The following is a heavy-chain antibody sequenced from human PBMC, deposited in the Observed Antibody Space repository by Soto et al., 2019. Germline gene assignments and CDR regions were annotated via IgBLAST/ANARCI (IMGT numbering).Heavy chain of an antibody. J-gene: IGHJ6*02. D-gene: IGHD3-22*01. CDR1: GYSFSRYG. CDR3: ARGGYYDSRGARNYHYYGMDV. CDR2: ISPYNDDT. Sequence: ASVKVSCKDSGYSFSRYGITGVRQAPGQGLEWLGWISPYNDDTKYAQRLQGRVTMTTDTSTRTAYMDIRGLRSDDTAIYYCARGGYYDSRGARNYHYYGMDVWG. V-gene: IGHV1-18*01.